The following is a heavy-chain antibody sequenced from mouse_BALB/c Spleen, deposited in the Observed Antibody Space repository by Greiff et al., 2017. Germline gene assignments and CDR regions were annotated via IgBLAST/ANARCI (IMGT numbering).Heavy chain of an antibody. J-gene: IGHJ1*01. CDR3: AMGDYGSRDWYFDV. Sequence: DVKLVESGGGLVQPGGSRKLSCAASGFTFSSFGMHWVRQAPEKGLEWVAYISSGSSTIYYADTVKGRFTISRDNPKNTLFLQMTSLRSEDTAMYYCAMGDYGSRDWYFDVWGAGTTVTVSS. CDR1: GFTFSSFG. V-gene: IGHV5-17*02. CDR2: ISSGSSTI. D-gene: IGHD1-1*01.